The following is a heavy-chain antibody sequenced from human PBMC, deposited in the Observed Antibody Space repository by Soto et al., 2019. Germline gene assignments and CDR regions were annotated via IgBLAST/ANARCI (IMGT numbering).Heavy chain of an antibody. CDR2: IYHSGST. CDR3: ARVQGGYCSGGSCYSANFDY. D-gene: IGHD2-15*01. V-gene: IGHV4-4*02. Sequence: QVQLQESGPGLVKPSGTLSLTCAVSGGSMSSSNWWSWVRQPPGKGLEWIGEIYHSGSTNYNPSLKSRVTISVDKSKNQFSLKLSSVTAADTAVYYCARVQGGYCSGGSCYSANFDYWGQGTLVTVSS. J-gene: IGHJ4*02. CDR1: GGSMSSSNW.